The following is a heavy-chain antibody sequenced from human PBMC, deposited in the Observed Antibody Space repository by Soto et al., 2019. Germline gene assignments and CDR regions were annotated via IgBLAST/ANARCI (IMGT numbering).Heavy chain of an antibody. Sequence: SVKVSCKASGGTFSSYTISWVRQAPGQGLEWMGRIIPTLGIANYAQKFQGRVTITADESTSTGNMELSSLRSEDTAVYYCASHYDSSGYYYRGLDYWGQGTLVTVSS. CDR3: ASHYDSSGYYYRGLDY. CDR1: GGTFSSYT. D-gene: IGHD3-22*01. J-gene: IGHJ4*02. CDR2: IIPTLGIA. V-gene: IGHV1-69*02.